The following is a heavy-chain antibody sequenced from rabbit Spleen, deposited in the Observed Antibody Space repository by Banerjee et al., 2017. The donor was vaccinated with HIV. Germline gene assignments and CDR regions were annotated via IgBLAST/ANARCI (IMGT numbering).Heavy chain of an antibody. CDR1: GFSFSSSYY. V-gene: IGHV1S45*01. CDR2: IYAGDSGST. D-gene: IGHD1-1*01. CDR3: ARDLTGVIGWNFDF. J-gene: IGHJ4*01. Sequence: QEQLEESGGDLVKPEGSLTLTCTASGFSFSSSYYMYWVRQAPGKGLEWIGCIYAGDSGSTYSATWAKGRFTLSKASSTTVALQMTSLTAADTAIYFCARDLTGVIGWNFDFWGQGTLVTVS.